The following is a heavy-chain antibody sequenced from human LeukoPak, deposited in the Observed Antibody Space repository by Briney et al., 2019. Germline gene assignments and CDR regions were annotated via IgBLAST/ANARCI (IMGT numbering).Heavy chain of an antibody. CDR3: ARRLGALSWYSSGWHDAFDI. D-gene: IGHD6-19*01. J-gene: IGHJ3*02. CDR1: GFNFNNAW. V-gene: IGHV3-48*02. CDR2: ISSSSSTI. Sequence: GGSLRLSCTTSGFNFNNAWMNWVRQAPGKGLEWVSYISSSSSTIYYADSVKGRFTISRDNAKNSLYLQMNSLRDEDTAVYYCARRLGALSWYSSGWHDAFDIWGQGTMVTVSS.